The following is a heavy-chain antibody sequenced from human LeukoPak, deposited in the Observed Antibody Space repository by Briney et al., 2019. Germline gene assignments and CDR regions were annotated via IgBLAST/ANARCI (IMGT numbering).Heavy chain of an antibody. V-gene: IGHV3-30*04. CDR1: GFTFSSYA. CDR2: ISYEGSNK. J-gene: IGHJ4*02. D-gene: IGHD2-15*01. Sequence: PGRSLRLSCAASGFTFSSYAMHWVRQAPGKGLEWVAVISYEGSNKYYADSVKGRFTISRDNSKNTLYLQMNSLRAEDTAVYYCARAFGRMTVVVVPAPFDYWGLGALVTVSS. CDR3: ARAFGRMTVVVVPAPFDY.